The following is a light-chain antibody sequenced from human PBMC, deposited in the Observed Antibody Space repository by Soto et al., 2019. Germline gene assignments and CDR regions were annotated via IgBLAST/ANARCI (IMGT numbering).Light chain of an antibody. CDR3: QQRSNWPPT. J-gene: IGKJ4*01. V-gene: IGKV3D-20*02. Sequence: EIVLTQSPGTLSLSPGERATLSCRASQSVSSSYLAWYQQKPGQAPRLLIYDASSRATGIPDRFSGSGSGTDFTLTISSLEPEDFAAYYCQQRSNWPPTFGGGTKVEIK. CDR1: QSVSSSY. CDR2: DAS.